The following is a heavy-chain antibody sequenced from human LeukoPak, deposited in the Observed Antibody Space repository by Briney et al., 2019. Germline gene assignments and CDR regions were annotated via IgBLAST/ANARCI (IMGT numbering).Heavy chain of an antibody. V-gene: IGHV3-21*01. Sequence: GGSLRLSCAASGFTFSSYSMNWVRQAPGKGLEWVSSISSSSSYIYYADSVKGRFTISRDNAKNSLYLQMNRLRAEDTAVYYCARDRLAAAGFVSYWGQGTLVTVSS. J-gene: IGHJ4*02. CDR1: GFTFSSYS. CDR3: ARDRLAAAGFVSY. D-gene: IGHD6-13*01. CDR2: ISSSSSYI.